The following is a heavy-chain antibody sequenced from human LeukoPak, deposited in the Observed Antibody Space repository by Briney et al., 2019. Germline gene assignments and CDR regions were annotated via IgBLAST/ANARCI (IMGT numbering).Heavy chain of an antibody. V-gene: IGHV4-59*01. J-gene: IGHJ5*02. CDR3: ARGLPDKGFDP. CDR2: IYYSGST. D-gene: IGHD4-11*01. Sequence: SETLSLTCTVSGGSISSYYWSWIRQPPGKGMEWIGYIYYSGSTNHNPSLKSRVTISVDTSKNEFSLKLSSVTAAHTAVYYCARGLPDKGFDPWGQGTLVTVSS. CDR1: GGSISSYY.